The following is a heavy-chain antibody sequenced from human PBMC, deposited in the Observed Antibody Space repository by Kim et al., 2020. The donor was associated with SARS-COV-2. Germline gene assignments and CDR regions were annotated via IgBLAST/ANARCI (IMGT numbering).Heavy chain of an antibody. CDR3: ASGGATVTNYYYYGMDV. D-gene: IGHD4-4*01. J-gene: IGHJ6*02. V-gene: IGHV1-69*13. CDR1: GGTFSSYA. CDR2: IIPIFGTA. Sequence: SVKVSCKASGGTFSSYAISWVRQAPGQGLEWMGGIIPIFGTANYAQKFQGRVTITADESTSTAYMELSSLRSEDTAVYYCASGGATVTNYYYYGMDVWGQGTTVTVSS.